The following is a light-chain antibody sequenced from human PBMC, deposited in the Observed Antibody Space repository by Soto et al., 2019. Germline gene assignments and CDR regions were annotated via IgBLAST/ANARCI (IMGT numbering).Light chain of an antibody. V-gene: IGKV3-20*01. Sequence: EIVMTQSPATLSVSPGERATLSCRASQSVSSDLAWYHQKPGQAPRLLIYGASSRATGIPDRFSGSGSGTDFTLTISRLEPEDFAVYYCQQYGSSPLTFGGGTKVDI. CDR1: QSVSSD. J-gene: IGKJ4*01. CDR3: QQYGSSPLT. CDR2: GAS.